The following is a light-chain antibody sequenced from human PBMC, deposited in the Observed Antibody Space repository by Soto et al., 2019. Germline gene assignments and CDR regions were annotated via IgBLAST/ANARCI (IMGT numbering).Light chain of an antibody. CDR1: SSNIGSNY. V-gene: IGLV1-47*01. J-gene: IGLJ3*02. CDR3: AAWDDSRSGWV. Sequence: QSVLTQPPSASGTPGQRGTSSCSGSSSNIGSNYVYWYQQLPGTAPKLLIYRNNQRPSGVPDRFSGSKSGTSASLAISGLRSEDEADYYCAAWDDSRSGWVFGGGTKLTVL. CDR2: RNN.